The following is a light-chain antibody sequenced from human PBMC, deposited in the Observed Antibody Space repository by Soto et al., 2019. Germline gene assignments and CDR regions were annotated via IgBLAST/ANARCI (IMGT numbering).Light chain of an antibody. Sequence: DIQRTQAPSTLSGSGGDRVTITCRASQTISSWLAWYQQKPGKAPKLLIYKASTLKSGVPSRFSGSGSGTEYTPTSSSLQPDDFATYYCQLYKSSSEAFGQGTKVELK. J-gene: IGKJ1*01. CDR2: KAS. CDR1: QTISSW. V-gene: IGKV1-5*03. CDR3: QLYKSSSEA.